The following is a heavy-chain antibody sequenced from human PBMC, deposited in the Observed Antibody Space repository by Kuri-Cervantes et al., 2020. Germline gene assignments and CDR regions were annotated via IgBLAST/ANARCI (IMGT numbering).Heavy chain of an antibody. CDR2: IYYTGST. D-gene: IGHD3-22*01. V-gene: IGHV4-61*01. CDR3: ARRIVEYYDSSASGYNWFDP. Sequence: SETLSLTCTVSGGSISSSSNYWSWIRQPPGKGLEWIGYIYYTGSTNYNPSLKSRVTISVDTSKNQFSLKLSSVTAADTAVYYCARRIVEYYDSSASGYNWFDPWGQGTLVTVSS. CDR1: GGSISSSSNY. J-gene: IGHJ5*02.